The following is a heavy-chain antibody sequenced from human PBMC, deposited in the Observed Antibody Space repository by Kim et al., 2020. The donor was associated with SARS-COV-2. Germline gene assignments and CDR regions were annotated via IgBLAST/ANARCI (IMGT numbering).Heavy chain of an antibody. CDR2: IIPILGIA. CDR3: ACSSVVPAAQDYYGMDV. CDR1: GVTFSSYA. V-gene: IGHV1-69*04. Sequence: SVKVSCKASGVTFSSYAISWVRQAPGQGLEWIGRIIPILGIAHYAQKFHGRVTITADNSTSTTYMELTSLRSADTAVYYCACSSVVPAAQDYYGMDVW. J-gene: IGHJ6*01. D-gene: IGHD2-2*01.